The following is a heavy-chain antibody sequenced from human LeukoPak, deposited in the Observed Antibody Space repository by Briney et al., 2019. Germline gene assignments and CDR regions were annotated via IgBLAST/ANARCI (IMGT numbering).Heavy chain of an antibody. V-gene: IGHV3-74*03. CDR3: ARAGAMTTMLHY. CDR1: GFTFDDYA. Sequence: PGRSLRLSCAASGFTFDDYAMHWVRQAPGKGLVWVSRINSDGISTTYADSVKGRFTISRDNAKGTLYLQMNSLRAEDTAVYYCARAGAMTTMLHYWGQGTLVTVSS. CDR2: INSDGIST. D-gene: IGHD4-11*01. J-gene: IGHJ4*02.